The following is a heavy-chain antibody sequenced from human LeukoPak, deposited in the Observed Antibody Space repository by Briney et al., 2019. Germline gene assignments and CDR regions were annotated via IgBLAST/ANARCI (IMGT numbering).Heavy chain of an antibody. Sequence: PGGSLRLSCAAPGFTLSDYYMSWIRQAPGKGLEWVSYISSSGSTIYYADSVKRRFTISRDNAKNSLYLQMNSLRAEDTAVYYCARDRDSSSSRVFDYWGQGTLVTVSS. J-gene: IGHJ4*02. V-gene: IGHV3-11*04. CDR2: ISSSGSTI. CDR3: ARDRDSSSSRVFDY. CDR1: GFTLSDYY. D-gene: IGHD6-6*01.